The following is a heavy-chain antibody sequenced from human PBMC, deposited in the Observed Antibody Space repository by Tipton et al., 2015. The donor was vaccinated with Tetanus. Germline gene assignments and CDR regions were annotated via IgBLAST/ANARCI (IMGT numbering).Heavy chain of an antibody. V-gene: IGHV4-31*03. D-gene: IGHD4/OR15-4a*01. CDR3: ARERTRGGDSDFGVAN. CDR1: GASVSSGDSH. J-gene: IGHJ4*02. Sequence: GLVKPSQTLSLTCTVSGASVSSGDSHWTWIRQHPGEGLEWIGDIHYSGGSKYNPSLKSRLTMSLDTSQNQFSLRLSSVTAADTAVYYCARERTRGGDSDFGVANWGQGTLVIVSS. CDR2: IHYSGGS.